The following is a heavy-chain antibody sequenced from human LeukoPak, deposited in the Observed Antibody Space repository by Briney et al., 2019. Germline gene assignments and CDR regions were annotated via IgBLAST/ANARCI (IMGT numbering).Heavy chain of an antibody. D-gene: IGHD3-22*01. Sequence: SETLSLTCTVSGGSISSGDYYWSWIRQPAGKGLEWIGRIYTSGSTNYNPSLKSRVTMSVDMSTNQFSLKLSSVTAADTAVYYCARAGDSSGYEYYFDYWGQGTLVTVSS. CDR2: IYTSGST. J-gene: IGHJ4*02. V-gene: IGHV4-61*02. CDR1: GGSISSGDYY. CDR3: ARAGDSSGYEYYFDY.